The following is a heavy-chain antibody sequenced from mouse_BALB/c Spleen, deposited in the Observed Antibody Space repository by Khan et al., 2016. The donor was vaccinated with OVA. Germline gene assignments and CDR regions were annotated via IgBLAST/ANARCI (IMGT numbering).Heavy chain of an antibody. Sequence: EVQLQESGPGLVKPSQSLSLTCTVTGYSITSNYAWNWIRQFPGNKLEWMGYISSSGSNSYNPSLKSRISITRDTSKNQFFLPLNCVTSEDTATYYGARGNYYGDAMDYWGQGTSVTVSS. CDR1: GYSITSNYA. CDR3: ARGNYYGDAMDY. V-gene: IGHV3-2*02. CDR2: ISSSGSN. J-gene: IGHJ4*01. D-gene: IGHD1-1*01.